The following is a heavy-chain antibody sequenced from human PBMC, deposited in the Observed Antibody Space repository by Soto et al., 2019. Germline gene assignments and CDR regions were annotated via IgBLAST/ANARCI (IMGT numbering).Heavy chain of an antibody. D-gene: IGHD3-10*01. V-gene: IGHV3-23*01. CDR3: VGGAKDSYPGSRIFDF. CDR2: ITDTGGDA. J-gene: IGHJ4*02. Sequence: LSLSCVASGLTFGSRAMSWVRQSPGEWLEWVSTITDTGGDAKYADSVRGRFAISRDNSKNTLYLQMSTLRAEDSAIYFCVGGAKDSYPGSRIFDFWGRGTLVTVSS. CDR1: GLTFGSRA.